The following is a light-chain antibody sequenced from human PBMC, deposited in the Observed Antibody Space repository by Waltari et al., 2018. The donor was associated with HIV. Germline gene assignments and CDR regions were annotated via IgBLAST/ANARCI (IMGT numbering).Light chain of an antibody. V-gene: IGLV2-14*03. J-gene: IGLJ1*01. CDR3: SSYTRKNTYV. CDR1: SSDIGAYAY. CDR2: EVS. Sequence: QYALPQPASVSGSPGQSPTISCTVTSSDIGAYAYVSWFQQHAGKAPKVLIYEVSNRPSGISSRCSGSRSGNTATLSISGLQADDEADYYCSSYTRKNTYVFGSGTKVTVL.